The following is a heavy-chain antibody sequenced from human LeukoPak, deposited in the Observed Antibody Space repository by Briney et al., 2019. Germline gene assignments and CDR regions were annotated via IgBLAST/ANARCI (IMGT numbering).Heavy chain of an antibody. D-gene: IGHD3-10*01. J-gene: IGHJ4*02. CDR2: ISSSSSYI. CDR1: GFTFSSYE. CDR3: ARDKGSGVRGVIPSDY. V-gene: IGHV3-21*01. Sequence: GGSLRLSCAASGFTFSSYEMNWVRQAPGKGLEWVSSISSSSSYIYYADSVKGRFTISRDNAKNSLYLQMNSLRAEDTAVYYCARDKGSGVRGVIPSDYWGQGTLVTVSS.